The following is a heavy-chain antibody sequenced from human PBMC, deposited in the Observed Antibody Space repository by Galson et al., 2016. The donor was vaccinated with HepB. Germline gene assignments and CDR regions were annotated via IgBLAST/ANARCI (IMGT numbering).Heavy chain of an antibody. D-gene: IGHD3-3*01. V-gene: IGHV3-23*01. J-gene: IGHJ6*02. CDR2: ISANGEAA. CDR1: GFAFSSYD. CDR3: ARRAELALGDFWFFFGMDV. Sequence: SLRLSCAASGFAFSSYDMNWVRQAPGKGLEWVSIISANGEAAYYTDTVKGRFPISRDNSKNTQFLQMGSLRAEATAVYYCARRAELALGDFWFFFGMDVWGQGTTVTVSS.